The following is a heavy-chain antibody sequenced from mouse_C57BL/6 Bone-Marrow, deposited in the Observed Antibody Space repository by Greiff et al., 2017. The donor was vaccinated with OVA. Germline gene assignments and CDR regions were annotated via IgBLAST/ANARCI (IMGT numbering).Heavy chain of an antibody. CDR2: LYPGDGDT. CDR1: GYAFSSSW. J-gene: IGHJ1*03. CDR3: ARAGGYYGSSPCWYFDV. D-gene: IGHD1-1*01. Sequence: VQLQQSGPELVKPGASVKISCKASGYAFSSSWMNWVKQRPGKGLEWIGRLYPGDGDTNYNGKFKGKATLTADKSSSTAYMQLSSLTSEDSAVYFGARAGGYYGSSPCWYFDVWGTGTTGTVSS. V-gene: IGHV1-82*01.